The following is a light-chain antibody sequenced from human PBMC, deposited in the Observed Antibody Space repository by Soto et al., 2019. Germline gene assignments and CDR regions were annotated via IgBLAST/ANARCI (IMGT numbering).Light chain of an antibody. CDR2: GAS. CDR3: QQYGSSPRT. V-gene: IGKV3-20*01. CDR1: QSVRSSY. Sequence: EIVLTQSPGTLSLSPGERATLSCRASQSVRSSYLAWYQQKPGQAPRLLIYGASLRATGIPDRFSGSGSGTGFTLTIIRLEPEDFAVYYFQQYGSSPRTFGQGKKVEIK. J-gene: IGKJ1*01.